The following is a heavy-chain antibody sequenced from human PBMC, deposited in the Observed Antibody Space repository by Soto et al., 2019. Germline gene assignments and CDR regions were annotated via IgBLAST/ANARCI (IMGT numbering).Heavy chain of an antibody. J-gene: IGHJ4*02. CDR1: GFSLSNDA. Sequence: QEKLVESGGGVVQPGRSLRLSCAASGFSLSNDAMHWVRQAPGKGLEWVAVISNDGSYKYYTDPVKGRFTICRDNSKNTLFLQMNGLRGEETAVYYCVIDDISGSIDWGQGTLVTVSS. V-gene: IGHV3-30-3*01. CDR3: VIDDISGSID. D-gene: IGHD3-22*01. CDR2: ISNDGSYK.